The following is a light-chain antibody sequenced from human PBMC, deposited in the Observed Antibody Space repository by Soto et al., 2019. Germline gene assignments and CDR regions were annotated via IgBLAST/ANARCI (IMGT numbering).Light chain of an antibody. CDR1: QSINNL. CDR2: KAS. J-gene: IGKJ4*02. CDR3: QQYTSYSP. Sequence: DIQMTQSPSTLSASVGDRVTITCRASQSINNLLAWYQQKPGKAPKLLIYKASNLESGVTSRFSGNGSGTEFTLNISSLQPDDFATYYCQQYTSYSPFGGGTKVEIK. V-gene: IGKV1-5*03.